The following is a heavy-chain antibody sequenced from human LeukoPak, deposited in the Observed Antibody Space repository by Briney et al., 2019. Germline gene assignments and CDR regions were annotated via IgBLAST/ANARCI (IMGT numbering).Heavy chain of an antibody. J-gene: IGHJ3*02. CDR3: ARDTYYYDSSGPDAFDI. CDR1: GFTFSDYY. D-gene: IGHD3-22*01. Sequence: GGSLRLSCAASGFTFSDYYMSWIRQAPGKGLEWVSYISSSGSTIYYADSVKGRFTISRDKAKNPLYLQMNSLRAEDTAVYCCARDTYYYDSSGPDAFDIWGQGTMVTVSS. CDR2: ISSSGSTI. V-gene: IGHV3-11*01.